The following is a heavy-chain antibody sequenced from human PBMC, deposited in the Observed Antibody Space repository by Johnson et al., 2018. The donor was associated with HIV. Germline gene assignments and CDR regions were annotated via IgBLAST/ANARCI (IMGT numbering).Heavy chain of an antibody. CDR3: ARGFLVGLRCDI. D-gene: IGHD1-26*01. V-gene: IGHV3-20*04. Sequence: VQLVESGGGLVQPGGSLRLSCAASGFTFSSYAMSWVRQAPGKGLEWVSGINWNGGSIGYADSVKGRFTISRDNAKNSLYLQMNSLRAEDTALYYCARGFLVGLRCDIWGQGTMVTVSS. CDR2: INWNGGSI. J-gene: IGHJ3*02. CDR1: GFTFSSYA.